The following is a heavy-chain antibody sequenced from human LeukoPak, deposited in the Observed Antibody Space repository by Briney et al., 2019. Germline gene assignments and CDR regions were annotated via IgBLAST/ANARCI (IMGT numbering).Heavy chain of an antibody. D-gene: IGHD3-10*01. CDR2: INNYGSIT. J-gene: IGHJ4*02. V-gene: IGHV3-74*03. CDR1: GLTFSNYW. CDR3: ASLTSQYDY. Sequence: GGSLRLSCAASGLTFSNYWMQWVRQAPGKGLVWVSRINNYGSITTYADSVKGRFTISRDNAKNTLYLQMNSLRAEDTAVYYRASLTSQYDYWGLGTLVTVS.